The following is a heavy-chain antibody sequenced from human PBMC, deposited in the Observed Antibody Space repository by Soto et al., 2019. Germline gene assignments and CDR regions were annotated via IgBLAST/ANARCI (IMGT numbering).Heavy chain of an antibody. CDR2: IFHSGST. J-gene: IGHJ4*02. D-gene: IGHD1-26*01. V-gene: IGHV4-59*01. Sequence: PSETLSLTCTVSGASISSFYWSWIRQPPGKGLEWIGYIFHSGSTNYNPSLKSRATISVDTSRNLFSLKLSSVTAADTAVYYCARDQKGSAHFDYWGQGTMVTVSS. CDR1: GASISSFY. CDR3: ARDQKGSAHFDY.